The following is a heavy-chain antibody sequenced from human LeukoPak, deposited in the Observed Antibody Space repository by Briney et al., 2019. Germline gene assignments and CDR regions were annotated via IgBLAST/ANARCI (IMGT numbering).Heavy chain of an antibody. CDR1: GDSVFSIYAA. Sequence: SQTLSLTCAIPGDSVFSIYAAWNWIRQSPSRGLEWLGRTYYRSRWSNDYAVSVRGRITVNPDTSKNQFSLHLNSVTPEDTAVYYCARRLTQYDCFDPWGQGILVTVSS. J-gene: IGHJ5*02. CDR3: ARRLTQYDCFDP. D-gene: IGHD2-2*01. V-gene: IGHV6-1*01. CDR2: TYYRSRWSN.